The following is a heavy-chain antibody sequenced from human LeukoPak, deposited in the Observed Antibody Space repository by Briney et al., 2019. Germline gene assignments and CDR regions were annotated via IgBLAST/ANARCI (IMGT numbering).Heavy chain of an antibody. D-gene: IGHD1-26*01. CDR1: GYTFTDYP. V-gene: IGHV1-2*02. CDR2: FNPYSGVT. CDR3: ARGAKVGATFDY. J-gene: IGHJ4*02. Sequence: ASVKVSCKAYGYTFTDYPMHWVRQAPGQGPHWMGDFNPYSGVTSYAQNFQGRVTMTLDTSISTAYMELISLRVDDTAIYFCARGAKVGATFDYWGQGTLLTVSS.